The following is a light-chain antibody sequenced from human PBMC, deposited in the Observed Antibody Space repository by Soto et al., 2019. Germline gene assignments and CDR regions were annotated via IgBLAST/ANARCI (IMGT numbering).Light chain of an antibody. Sequence: DIQMTQSPLSLSASVGESVTITCRASQNISHFLNWYQQKPGKPPRLLNFGTSNLQSGVPSRFRGSRSETDFSLTISGLKPEDFSTYICQQSYRSPLNFGPGTRVA. V-gene: IGKV1-39*01. CDR2: GTS. CDR3: QQSYRSPLN. CDR1: QNISHF. J-gene: IGKJ3*01.